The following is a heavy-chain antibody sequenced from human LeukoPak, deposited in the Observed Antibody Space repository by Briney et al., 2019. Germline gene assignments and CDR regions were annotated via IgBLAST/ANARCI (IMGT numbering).Heavy chain of an antibody. V-gene: IGHV3-30*18. Sequence: GGSLRLSCAASGFTFSSYWMSWVRQAPGKGLEWVAVISYDGSNKYYADSVKGRFTISRDNSKNTLYLQMNSLRAEDTAVYYCAKEYGRWPLRWKYYFDYWGQGTLVTVSS. CDR2: ISYDGSNK. CDR3: AKEYGRWPLRWKYYFDY. CDR1: GFTFSSYW. D-gene: IGHD3-16*01. J-gene: IGHJ4*02.